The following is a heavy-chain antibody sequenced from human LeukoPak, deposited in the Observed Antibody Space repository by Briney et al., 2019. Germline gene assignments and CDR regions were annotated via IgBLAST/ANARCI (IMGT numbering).Heavy chain of an antibody. CDR1: GFPFSSDA. CDR3: AKGAGYCSSISCSGYSGYEFRFDS. V-gene: IGHV3-23*01. D-gene: IGHD2-2*01. J-gene: IGHJ4*02. Sequence: GGSLRLSCIVSGFPFSSDAMTWVRQAPGEGLEWLALISGSGDNTYYVDSVKGRFTISRDNSKNTLYLQMKSLRVEDTAVYYCAKGAGYCSSISCSGYSGYEFRFDSWGQGTLVTVSS. CDR2: ISGSGDNT.